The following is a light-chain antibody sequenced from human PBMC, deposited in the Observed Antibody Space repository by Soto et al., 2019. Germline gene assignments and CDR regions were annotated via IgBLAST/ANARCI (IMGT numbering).Light chain of an antibody. CDR2: RSD. CDR3: ATWDDSLSGSYV. V-gene: IGLV1-47*01. Sequence: QSVLTQPPSASGTPGQRVTISCSGSNSNIGSHFVFWYQQLPGTAPKLLIYRSDHRPSGVPDRFSGSTSGTSASLAISGLRSEDEADYYCATWDDSLSGSYVFGTGTKVTVL. J-gene: IGLJ1*01. CDR1: NSNIGSHF.